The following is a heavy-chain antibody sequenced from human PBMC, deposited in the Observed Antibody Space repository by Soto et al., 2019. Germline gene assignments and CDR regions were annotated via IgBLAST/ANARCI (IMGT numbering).Heavy chain of an antibody. V-gene: IGHV4-34*01. Sequence: SETLSLTCAVYGGSFSGYYWSWIRQPPGKGLEWIGEINHSGSTNYNPSLKSRVTISVDTSKNQFSLKLSSVTAADTAVYYCARVAAASRGYYYGMDVWGQGTTVTVSS. CDR2: INHSGST. J-gene: IGHJ6*02. CDR3: ARVAAASRGYYYGMDV. D-gene: IGHD6-13*01. CDR1: GGSFSGYY.